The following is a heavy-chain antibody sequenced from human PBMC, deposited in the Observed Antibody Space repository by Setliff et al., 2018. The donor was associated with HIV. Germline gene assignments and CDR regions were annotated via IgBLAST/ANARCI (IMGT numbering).Heavy chain of an antibody. Sequence: LSLTCTVSGGSISSSSYYWGWIRQPPGKGLEWIGSVYYSGNTYYNPSLKSRVTISVDTSKNQFSLNLNSVTAADTAVYYCARHSGAPYSSSSGLFDYWGQGTLVTVSS. J-gene: IGHJ4*02. CDR3: ARHSGAPYSSSSGLFDY. CDR1: GGSISSSSYY. D-gene: IGHD6-6*01. CDR2: VYYSGNT. V-gene: IGHV4-39*07.